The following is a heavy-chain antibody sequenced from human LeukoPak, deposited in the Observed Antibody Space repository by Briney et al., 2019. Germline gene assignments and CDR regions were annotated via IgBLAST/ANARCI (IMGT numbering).Heavy chain of an antibody. V-gene: IGHV1-8*01. J-gene: IGHJ4*02. D-gene: IGHD6-19*01. CDR1: GYTFTSYD. CDR2: MNPNSGNT. CDR3: ARGQQWLKGSYFDY. Sequence: ASVKVSCKASGYTFTSYDINWVRQATGQGLEWMGWMNPNSGNTGYAQKLQGRVTMTTDTSTSTAYMELRSLRSDDTAVYYCARGQQWLKGSYFDYWGQGTLVTVSS.